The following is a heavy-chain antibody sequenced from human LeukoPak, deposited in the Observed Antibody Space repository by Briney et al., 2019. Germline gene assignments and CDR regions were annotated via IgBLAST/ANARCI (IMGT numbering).Heavy chain of an antibody. D-gene: IGHD6-19*01. J-gene: IGHJ6*02. CDR2: IKLDGSEK. V-gene: IGHV3-7*03. CDR3: ARDRWAVAATGDYYYYGMDV. Sequence: GGSLRLSCAASGFPFSTYWMNWVRQAPGKGLEWVANIKLDGSEKNYVDSVKGRFTISRDNAKNSLYLHMNSLTVEDTAIYYCARDRWAVAATGDYYYYGMDVWGQGTTVTVSS. CDR1: GFPFSTYW.